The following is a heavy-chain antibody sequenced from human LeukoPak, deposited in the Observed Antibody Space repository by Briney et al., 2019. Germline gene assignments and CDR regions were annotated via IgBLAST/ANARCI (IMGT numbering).Heavy chain of an antibody. J-gene: IGHJ4*02. V-gene: IGHV4-34*01. CDR3: ARSPSGGWYSY. CDR2: INHSGST. D-gene: IGHD6-19*01. Sequence: EWIGEINHSGSTNYNPSLKSRVTISVDTSKNQFSLKLSSVTAADTAVYYCARSPSGGWYSYWGQGTLVTVSS.